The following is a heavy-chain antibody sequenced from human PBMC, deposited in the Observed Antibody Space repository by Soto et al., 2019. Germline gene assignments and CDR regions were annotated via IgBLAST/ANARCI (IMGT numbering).Heavy chain of an antibody. J-gene: IGHJ4*02. CDR3: KSRDY. CDR2: IFSGGST. Sequence: EVQLVESGGGLVLPGGSLRLACAASEFSVSDNYMNWVRQAPGKGLEWVAVIFSGGSTNYADSVKGRFTISRLKSENTLYLQMSSLIPEDTAVYFCKSRDYWGRGTLVTVSS. CDR1: EFSVSDNY. V-gene: IGHV3-53*04.